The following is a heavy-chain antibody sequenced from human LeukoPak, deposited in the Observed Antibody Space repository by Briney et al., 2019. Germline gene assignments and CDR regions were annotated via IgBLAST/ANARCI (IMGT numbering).Heavy chain of an antibody. J-gene: IGHJ3*02. CDR2: ISYDGRNK. Sequence: GGSLRLSCAASGFTFSSYAMHWVRQAPGKGLEWVAVISYDGRNKYYTDSVKGRFTISRDNSKNTLYLQMNSLRAEDTAVYYCAKGSELIAYCGGDCYSSFAFDIWGQGTMVTVSS. D-gene: IGHD2-21*02. CDR3: AKGSELIAYCGGDCYSSFAFDI. V-gene: IGHV3-30*04. CDR1: GFTFSSYA.